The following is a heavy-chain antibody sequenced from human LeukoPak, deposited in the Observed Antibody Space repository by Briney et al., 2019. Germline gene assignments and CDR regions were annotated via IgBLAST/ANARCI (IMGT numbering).Heavy chain of an antibody. D-gene: IGHD3-10*01. V-gene: IGHV3-30*02. CDR1: GFTFSSYG. CDR3: ARSITYYYGSGSYGGAFDI. J-gene: IGHJ3*02. CDR2: IRYDGSNK. Sequence: GGSLRLSCAASGFTFSSYGMHWVRQAPGKGLEWVAFIRYDGSNKYYADSVKGRFTISRDNSKNTLYLQMNSLRAEDTAVYYCARSITYYYGSGSYGGAFDIWGQGTMVTVSS.